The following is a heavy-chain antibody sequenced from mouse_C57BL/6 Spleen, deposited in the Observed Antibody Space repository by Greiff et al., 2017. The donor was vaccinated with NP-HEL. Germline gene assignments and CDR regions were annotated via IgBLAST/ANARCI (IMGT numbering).Heavy chain of an antibody. J-gene: IGHJ1*03. CDR1: GYTFTDYY. D-gene: IGHD1-1*01. CDR3: ARFGYYGSSYGYFDV. Sequence: VQLQQSGAELVRPGASVKLSCKASGYTFTDYYINWVKQRPGQGLEWIARIYPGSGNTYYNEKFKGKATLTAEKSSSTAYMQLSSLTSEDSAVYFCARFGYYGSSYGYFDVWGTGTTVTVSS. CDR2: IYPGSGNT. V-gene: IGHV1-76*01.